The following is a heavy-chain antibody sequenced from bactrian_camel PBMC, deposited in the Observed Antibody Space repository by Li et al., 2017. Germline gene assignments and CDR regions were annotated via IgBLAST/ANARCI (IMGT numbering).Heavy chain of an antibody. J-gene: IGHJ4*01. D-gene: IGHD6*01. V-gene: IGHV3S54*01. CDR1: GRTYSWNC. Sequence: QVQLVESGGGSVQAGGSLRLSCAASGRTYSWNCMGWFRQAPGKEREGVAGIYTGGGSTYYADSVKGRFTISTDNAKNTVYLQMNSLKPEDTAMYYCAAGCRYSGSLLQTSYYNSWGQGTQVTVS. CDR2: IYTGGGST. CDR3: AAGCRYSGSLLQTSYYNS.